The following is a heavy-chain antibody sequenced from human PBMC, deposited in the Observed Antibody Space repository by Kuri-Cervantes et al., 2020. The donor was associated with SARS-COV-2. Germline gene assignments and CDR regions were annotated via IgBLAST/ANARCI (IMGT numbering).Heavy chain of an antibody. J-gene: IGHJ6*02. CDR2: ISAYNGDT. CDR3: ARDRTWGNDYGDYADYYYYGMDV. Sequence: ASVKVSCKASGYSFTNYHITWVRQAPGQGLEWVGWISAYNGDTNYAQKFQGRVTMTTDSSTSTAYMELRSLRSDDTAVYYCARDRTWGNDYGDYADYYYYGMDVWGQGTTVTVSS. D-gene: IGHD4-17*01. V-gene: IGHV1-18*01. CDR1: GYSFTNYH.